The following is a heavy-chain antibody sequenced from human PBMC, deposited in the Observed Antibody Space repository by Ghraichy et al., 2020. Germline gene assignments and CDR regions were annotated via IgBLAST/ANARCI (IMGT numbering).Heavy chain of an antibody. V-gene: IGHV4-34*01. CDR3: ATSGGATTGWFDP. J-gene: IGHJ5*02. CDR2: INHSGST. D-gene: IGHD1-26*01. CDR1: GGSFSGYY. Sequence: SETLSLTCAVYGGSFSGYYWSWIRQPPGKGLEWIGEINHSGSTNYNPSLKSRVTISVDTSKNQFSLKLSSVTAADTAVYYCATSGGATTGWFDPWGQGTLVTVSS.